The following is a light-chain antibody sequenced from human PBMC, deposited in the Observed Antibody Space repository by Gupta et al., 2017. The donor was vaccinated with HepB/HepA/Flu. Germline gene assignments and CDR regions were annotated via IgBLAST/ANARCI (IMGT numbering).Light chain of an antibody. CDR3: QQYGSSSPLFS. J-gene: IGKJ2*03. Sequence: EIVLTQSPGTLSLSPGERATLSCRASQSVSSSYLAGYQQKPGQAPRLLIYGASSRATGIPDRISGSGSGTDFTRTISSLEPEEFAVYYCQQYGSSSPLFSFGRGTKVEIK. CDR2: GAS. V-gene: IGKV3-20*01. CDR1: QSVSSSY.